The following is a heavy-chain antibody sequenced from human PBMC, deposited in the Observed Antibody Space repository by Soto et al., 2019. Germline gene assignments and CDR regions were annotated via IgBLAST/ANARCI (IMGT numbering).Heavy chain of an antibody. Sequence: GGSLRLSCAASGFTFSSYAMHWVRQAPGKGLEWVAVISYDGSNKYYADSVKGRFTISRDNSKNTPYLQMNSLRAEDTAVYYCASAGSALRYFDWLLSHFDYWGQGTLVTVSS. D-gene: IGHD3-9*01. CDR2: ISYDGSNK. CDR1: GFTFSSYA. J-gene: IGHJ4*02. CDR3: ASAGSALRYFDWLLSHFDY. V-gene: IGHV3-30-3*01.